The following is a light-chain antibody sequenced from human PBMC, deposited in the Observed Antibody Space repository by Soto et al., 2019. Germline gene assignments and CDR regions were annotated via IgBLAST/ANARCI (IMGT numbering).Light chain of an antibody. CDR2: DVS. J-gene: IGLJ1*01. Sequence: QSALTQPRSVSGCPGQSVTISCTGTSSDVGGYNYVSWYQQHPGKAPKLMIYDVSKRPSGVPDRFSGSKSGSTASLSISGLQAEDEADYFCCSYAGSYTYVFGTGTKVTVL. CDR1: SSDVGGYNY. V-gene: IGLV2-11*01. CDR3: CSYAGSYTYV.